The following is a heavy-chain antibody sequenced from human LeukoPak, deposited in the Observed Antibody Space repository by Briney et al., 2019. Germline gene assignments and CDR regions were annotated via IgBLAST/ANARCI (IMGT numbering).Heavy chain of an antibody. CDR3: ASDYYDSSGYYSSH. CDR2: INPNSGGT. D-gene: IGHD3-22*01. V-gene: IGHV1-2*02. J-gene: IGHJ4*02. Sequence: ASVKVSCKASGYTFTGYYMHWVRQAPGQGLEWLGWINPNSGGTNYAQKFQGRVTMTRDTSISTAYMELSRLRSDDTAVYYCASDYYDSSGYYSSHWGQGTLVTVSS. CDR1: GYTFTGYY.